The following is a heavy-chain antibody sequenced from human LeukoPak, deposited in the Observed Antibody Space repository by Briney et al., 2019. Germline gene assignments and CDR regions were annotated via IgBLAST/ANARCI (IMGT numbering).Heavy chain of an antibody. CDR3: ARGRQNYGDYPY. Sequence: GGSLRLSCVVSGFTVSGDYISWFRQAPGKGLEWVSVLYYGVSTFYKDSVKGRFTTSGDNFNNTVYLQTNSLRAEDTAVYYCARGRQNYGDYPYWGQGTLVTVSS. D-gene: IGHD4-17*01. V-gene: IGHV3-53*01. J-gene: IGHJ4*02. CDR1: GFTVSGDY. CDR2: LYYGVST.